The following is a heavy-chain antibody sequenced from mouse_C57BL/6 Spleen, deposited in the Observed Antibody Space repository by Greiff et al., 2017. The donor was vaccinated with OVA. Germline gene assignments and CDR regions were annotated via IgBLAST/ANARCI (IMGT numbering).Heavy chain of an antibody. V-gene: IGHV5-17*01. CDR1: GFTFSDYG. CDR3: ARNYGSSYVGFAY. J-gene: IGHJ3*01. CDR2: ISSGSSTI. Sequence: EVKVEESGGGLVKPGGSLKLSCAASGFTFSDYGMHWVRQAPEKGLEWVAYISSGSSTIYYADTVKGRFTISRDNAKNTLFLQMTSLRSEDTAMYYCARNYGSSYVGFAYWGQGTLVTVSA. D-gene: IGHD1-1*01.